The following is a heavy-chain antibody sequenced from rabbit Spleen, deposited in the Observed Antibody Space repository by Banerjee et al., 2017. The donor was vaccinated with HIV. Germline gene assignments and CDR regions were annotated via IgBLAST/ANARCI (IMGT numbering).Heavy chain of an antibody. J-gene: IGHJ4*01. D-gene: IGHD1-1*01. CDR2: INAATGKP. CDR1: GFSFSDRDV. Sequence: QEQLVESGGGLVKPEGSLKLTCKASGFSFSDRDVMCWVRQAPGKGLEWIACINAATGKPVYATWAKGRFTISRTSSTTVTLRMTSLTAADRATYFCARDLVGVIGWNFYLWGQGTLVTVS. CDR3: ARDLVGVIGWNFYL. V-gene: IGHV1S45*01.